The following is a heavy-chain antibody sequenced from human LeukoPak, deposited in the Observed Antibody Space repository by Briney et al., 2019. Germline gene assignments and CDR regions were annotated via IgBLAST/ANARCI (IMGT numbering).Heavy chain of an antibody. V-gene: IGHV3-21*01. D-gene: IGHD5-24*01. CDR1: GFTFSSYV. CDR2: ISSSSSYI. CDR3: ARVISGWLGGY. J-gene: IGHJ4*02. Sequence: PGGSLRLSCAASGFTFSSYVMHWVRQAPGKGLEWVSSISSSSSYIYYADSVKGRFTISRDNAKNSLYLQMNSLRAEDTAVYYCARVISGWLGGYWGQGTLVTVSS.